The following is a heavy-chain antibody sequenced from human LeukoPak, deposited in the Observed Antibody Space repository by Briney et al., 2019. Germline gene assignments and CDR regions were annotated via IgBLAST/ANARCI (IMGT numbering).Heavy chain of an antibody. CDR1: GFTFTNHA. J-gene: IGHJ6*03. CDR3: AKGFMRWGEVYYMDV. V-gene: IGHV3-23*01. Sequence: GRSLRLSCAASGFTFTNHAMSWVRQAPGKGLEWVSTISGGGSSTYYADSVKGRFTISRDNCKNTLFLQMNSLRAEDTAVYYCAKGFMRWGEVYYMDVWGKGTTVTVSS. CDR2: ISGGGSST. D-gene: IGHD3-16*01.